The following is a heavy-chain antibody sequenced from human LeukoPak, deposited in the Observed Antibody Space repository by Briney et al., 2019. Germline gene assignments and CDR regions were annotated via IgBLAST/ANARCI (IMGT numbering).Heavy chain of an antibody. CDR2: MNPNSGNT. Sequence: GASVKVSCKASGYTFTSYDINWVRQATGQGLEWMGWMNPNSGNTGYAQKFQGRVTMTRNTSISTAYMELSSLRSEDTAVYYCARVRSVMKEYDFWSGIGYWGQGTLVTVSS. D-gene: IGHD3-3*01. V-gene: IGHV1-8*01. J-gene: IGHJ4*02. CDR1: GYTFTSYD. CDR3: ARVRSVMKEYDFWSGIGY.